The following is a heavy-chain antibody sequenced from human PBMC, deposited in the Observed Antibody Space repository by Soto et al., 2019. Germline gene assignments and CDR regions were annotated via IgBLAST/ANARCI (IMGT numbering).Heavy chain of an antibody. D-gene: IGHD3-10*01. CDR1: GGSISSYY. CDR3: ARAVWFGELYNWFDP. CDR2: IYYSGST. J-gene: IGHJ5*02. Sequence: SETLSLTCTVSGGSISSYYWSWIRQPPGKGLEWIGYIYYSGSTNYNPSLKSRVTISVDTSKNQFSLKLSSVTAADTAVYYCARAVWFGELYNWFDPWGQGTLVTVS. V-gene: IGHV4-59*01.